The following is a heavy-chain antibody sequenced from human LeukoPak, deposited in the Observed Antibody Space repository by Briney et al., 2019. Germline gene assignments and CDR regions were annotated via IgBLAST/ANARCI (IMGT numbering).Heavy chain of an antibody. V-gene: IGHV1-8*01. D-gene: IGHD1-14*01. CDR1: GYTFTNLD. J-gene: IGHJ4*02. CDR2: MSPNSGDT. CDR3: AKEYSVRNQFDY. Sequence: ASVRVSCKTSGYTFTNLDINWLRQAPGQGLEWMGWMSPNSGDTGYAQKFQGRVSMTRDTSISTAYMELSSLRSEDTAVYYCAKEYSVRNQFDYWGQGTLVAVSS.